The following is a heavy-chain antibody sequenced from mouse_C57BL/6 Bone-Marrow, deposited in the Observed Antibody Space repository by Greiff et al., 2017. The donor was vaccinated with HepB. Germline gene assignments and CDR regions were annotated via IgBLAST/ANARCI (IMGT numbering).Heavy chain of an antibody. V-gene: IGHV3-6*01. J-gene: IGHJ2*01. CDR3: ARGVVAPDY. D-gene: IGHD1-1*01. CDR2: ISYDGRN. CDR1: GYSITSGYY. Sequence: EVQLQESGPGLVKPSKSPSLTCSVTGYSITSGYYWNWIRQFPGNKLEWMGYISYDGRNNYNPSLKNRISITRDTSKNQFFLKLNSVTTEDTATYYCARGVVAPDYWGQGTTLTVSS.